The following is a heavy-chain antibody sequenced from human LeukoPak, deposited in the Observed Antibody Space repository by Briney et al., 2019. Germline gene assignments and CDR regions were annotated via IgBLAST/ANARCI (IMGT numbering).Heavy chain of an antibody. D-gene: IGHD3-9*01. J-gene: IGHJ4*02. V-gene: IGHV3-23*01. CDR1: GFTFSSDA. CDR3: AKARPRYFDWLPFDS. Sequence: RGALRVSSAASGFTFSSDAMSWVRQAPGKGLEWVSAISGSGGRTYYADTVKGRFTISRDNSKNTLYLQMNSLRAEDTAVYSCAKARPRYFDWLPFDSWGQGTLVTVSS. CDR2: ISGSGGRT.